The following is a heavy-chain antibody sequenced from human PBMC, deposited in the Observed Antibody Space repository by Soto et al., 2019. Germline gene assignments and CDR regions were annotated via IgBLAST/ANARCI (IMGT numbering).Heavy chain of an antibody. V-gene: IGHV3-30-3*01. J-gene: IGHJ4*02. CDR1: GFTFSSYA. D-gene: IGHD3-10*01. Sequence: QVQLVESGGGVVQPGRSLRLSCAASGFTFSSYATHRVRRAPGKGLEWMAVMSYDGSNKYYADSVKGRFTISRDNSKNTLYLQMNSLRPEDTALYYCTRDGEAYWGQGTLVIVSS. CDR2: MSYDGSNK. CDR3: TRDGEAY.